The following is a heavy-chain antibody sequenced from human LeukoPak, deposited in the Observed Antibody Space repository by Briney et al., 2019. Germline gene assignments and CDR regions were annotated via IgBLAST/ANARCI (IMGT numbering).Heavy chain of an antibody. CDR1: GVSFDDYY. J-gene: IGHJ4*02. CDR3: TRMTAGHDY. CDR2: INHSGYT. D-gene: IGHD2-21*02. V-gene: IGHV4-34*01. Sequence: PSETLSLTCAVSGVSFDDYYRSWVRQTPGKGLEWIGEINHSGYTNDSPSLKSRVTLSIDTSRKQFSLNLRSVTVADTGIYYCTRMTAGHDYWGQGTLVTVSS.